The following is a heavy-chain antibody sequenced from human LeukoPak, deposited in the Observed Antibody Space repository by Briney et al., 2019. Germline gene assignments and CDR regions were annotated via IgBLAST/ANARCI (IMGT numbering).Heavy chain of an antibody. CDR3: ARPYSSVLGGFDP. D-gene: IGHD6-25*01. Sequence: PSETLSLTCTVSGGSISSSSYYWCWIRQPPGKGLEWIGSMHYSGSTYYNPSLKSRVTISVDTSKNQFSLKLSSVTAADTAVYYCARPYSSVLGGFDPWGREPWSPSSQ. CDR1: GGSISSSSYY. J-gene: IGHJ5*02. CDR2: MHYSGST. V-gene: IGHV4-39*01.